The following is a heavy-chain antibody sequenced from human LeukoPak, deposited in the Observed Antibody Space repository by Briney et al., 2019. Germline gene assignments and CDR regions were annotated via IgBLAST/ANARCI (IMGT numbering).Heavy chain of an antibody. CDR1: GFTFSSYG. CDR3: ATVELLTPSGDY. CDR2: IRYDGSNK. V-gene: IGHV3-30*02. Sequence: GGSLRLSCAASGFTFSSYGMHWVRQAPGKGLEWVAFIRYDGSNKYYADSVKGRFTISRDNSKNTLYLQMNSLRAEDTAVYYCATVELLTPSGDYWGQGTLVTVSS. J-gene: IGHJ4*02. D-gene: IGHD1-26*01.